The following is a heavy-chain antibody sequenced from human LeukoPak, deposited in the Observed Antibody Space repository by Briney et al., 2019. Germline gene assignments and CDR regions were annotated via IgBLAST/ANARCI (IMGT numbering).Heavy chain of an antibody. Sequence: ASVKVSCKAAGYSLITYGISWVRQAPGQGLEWMGWISAYNGNTSYAQKLQGRVTMTTDTSTSTAYMELRSLRSDDTAVYYCARDGRSGRNFDYWGQGTLVTVSS. J-gene: IGHJ4*02. CDR1: GYSLITYG. CDR3: ARDGRSGRNFDY. V-gene: IGHV1-18*01. CDR2: ISAYNGNT. D-gene: IGHD1-26*01.